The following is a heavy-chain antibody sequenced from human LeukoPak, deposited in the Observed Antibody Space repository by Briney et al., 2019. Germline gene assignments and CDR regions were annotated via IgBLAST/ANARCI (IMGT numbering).Heavy chain of an antibody. D-gene: IGHD4-11*01. CDR2: IIPIFGTA. V-gene: IGHV1-69*13. CDR3: ARTPNYSNYWFDP. Sequence: ASVKVSCKASGYTFTSYAISWVRQAPGQGLEWMGGIIPIFGTANYAQKFQGRVTITADESTGTAYMELSSLRSEDTAVYYCARTPNYSNYWFDPWGQGTLVTVSS. J-gene: IGHJ5*02. CDR1: GYTFTSYA.